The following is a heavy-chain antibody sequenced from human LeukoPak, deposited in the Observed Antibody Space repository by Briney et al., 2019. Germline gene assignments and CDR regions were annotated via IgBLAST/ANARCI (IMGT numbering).Heavy chain of an antibody. CDR1: GFTFSSYG. CDR3: AKDLRADGDYPDY. CDR2: TWYDGSSK. J-gene: IGHJ4*02. V-gene: IGHV3-33*06. Sequence: GRSLRLSCAASGFTFSSYGMHWVRQAPGKGLEWVAVTWYDGSSKYYADSVKGRFTISRDNSKNTLYLQMNSLRAEDTAVYYCAKDLRADGDYPDYWGQGTLVTVSS. D-gene: IGHD4-17*01.